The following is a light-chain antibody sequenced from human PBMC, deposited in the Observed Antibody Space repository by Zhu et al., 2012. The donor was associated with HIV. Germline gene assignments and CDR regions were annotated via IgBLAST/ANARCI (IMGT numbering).Light chain of an antibody. CDR2: QAS. CDR1: QTINSW. V-gene: IGKV1-5*03. J-gene: IGKJ4*01. CDR3: QQYNSYPLT. Sequence: DIQMTQSPSTLSASVGDRVTITCRASQTINSWLAWYQQKPGKAPKLLIYQASTLQSGVPSRFSGSGSGTEFALTVSSLQPDDFATYYCQQYNSYPLTFGGGTKVEIK.